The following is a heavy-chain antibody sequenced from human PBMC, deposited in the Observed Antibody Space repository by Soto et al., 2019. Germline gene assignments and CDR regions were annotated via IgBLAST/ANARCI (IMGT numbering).Heavy chain of an antibody. CDR1: GDSISSGGYY. V-gene: IGHV4-31*03. J-gene: IGHJ4*02. D-gene: IGHD2-15*01. CDR3: ARRPHSGQSGGYFDY. CDR2: IYYSGST. Sequence: QVQLQESGPGLVKPSQTLSLTCTVSGDSISSGGYYWSWIRQLPGKGLEWIGYIYYSGSTYYNPSLKSRITISVDMSKNQFSLDLTSVTAADTAVYYCARRPHSGQSGGYFDYWGQGTLVTVSS.